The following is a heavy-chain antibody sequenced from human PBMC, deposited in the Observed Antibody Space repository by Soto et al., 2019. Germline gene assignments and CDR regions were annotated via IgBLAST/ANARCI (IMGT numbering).Heavy chain of an antibody. CDR3: ARDNVLRFLESRGYYYYYYMDV. Sequence: GGSLRLSCAASGFTFSSYSMNWVRQAPGKGLEWVSSISSSSSYIYYADSVKGRFTISRDNAKNSLYLQMNSLRAEDTAVYYCARDNVLRFLESRGYYYYYYMDVWGKGTTVTVSS. CDR2: ISSSSSYI. CDR1: GFTFSSYS. D-gene: IGHD3-3*01. J-gene: IGHJ6*03. V-gene: IGHV3-21*01.